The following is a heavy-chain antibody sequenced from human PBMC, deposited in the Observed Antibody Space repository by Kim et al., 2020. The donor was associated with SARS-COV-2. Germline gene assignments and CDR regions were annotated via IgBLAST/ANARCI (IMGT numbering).Heavy chain of an antibody. CDR1: GFTFSQYG. Sequence: GGSLRLSCAASGFTFSQYGMYWVRQAPCKGLECVAVIWFDGSNEKYPASVKGRFTISRDSSKSMLDLQMSSLRAEDTATYYCAAYDGGGCSLYWGQGTPVTVSS. CDR3: AAYDGGGCSLY. V-gene: IGHV3-33*07. J-gene: IGHJ4*02. CDR2: IWFDGSNE. D-gene: IGHD3-10*01.